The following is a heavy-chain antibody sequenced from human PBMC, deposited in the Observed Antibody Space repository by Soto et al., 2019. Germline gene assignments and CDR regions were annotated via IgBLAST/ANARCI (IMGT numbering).Heavy chain of an antibody. J-gene: IGHJ6*04. CDR2: IYSGGST. Sequence: EVQLVESGGGLVQPGGSLRLSCAASGFTVSSNYMSWVRQAPGKGLEWVSVIYSGGSTYYADSVKGRFTISRDNSKNTLYLQMNSLRAEDTAVYYCARDWHDFWSGYRLVDVWGKGTTVTVSS. CDR3: ARDWHDFWSGYRLVDV. V-gene: IGHV3-66*01. D-gene: IGHD3-3*01. CDR1: GFTVSSNY.